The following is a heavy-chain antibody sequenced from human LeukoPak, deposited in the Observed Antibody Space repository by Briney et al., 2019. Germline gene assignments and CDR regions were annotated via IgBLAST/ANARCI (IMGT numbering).Heavy chain of an antibody. J-gene: IGHJ3*02. CDR2: INPNSADT. CDR1: GYTFTDYY. Sequence: ASVKVSCKASGYTFTDYYVHWVRQAPGQGLEWMGWINPNSADTSYAQKFRGRVIMTRDTSISTAYMELSRLRSDDTAVYYCAKAVGYCSGGSCYSWRWFAFDIWGQGTMVTVSS. D-gene: IGHD2-15*01. V-gene: IGHV1-2*02. CDR3: AKAVGYCSGGSCYSWRWFAFDI.